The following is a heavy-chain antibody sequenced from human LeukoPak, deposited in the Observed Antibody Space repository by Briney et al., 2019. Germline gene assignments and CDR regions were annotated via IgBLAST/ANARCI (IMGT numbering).Heavy chain of an antibody. CDR2: IYHSGST. CDR3: AREDGWGSYRSELPFDY. CDR1: GYSISSGYY. V-gene: IGHV4-38-2*02. Sequence: SETLSLTCAVSGYSISSGYYWGWIRQPPGQGLEWIGSIYHSGSTYYNPSLKSRVTISVDTSKNQFSLKLSSVTAADTAVYYCAREDGWGSYRSELPFDYWGQGTLVTVSS. D-gene: IGHD3-16*02. J-gene: IGHJ4*02.